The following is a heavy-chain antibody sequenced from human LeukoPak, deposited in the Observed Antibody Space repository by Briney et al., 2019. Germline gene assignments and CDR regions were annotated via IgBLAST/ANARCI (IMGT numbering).Heavy chain of an antibody. CDR2: ISGSGGST. Sequence: GGSLRLSCAASGFTFSSYAMSWVRQAPGKGLEWVSAISGSGGSTYYADSVKGRFTISRDNSKNTLYLQMNSLRAEDTAVYYCAKDPAANAYGGTTPPGWFDPWGQGTLVTVSS. V-gene: IGHV3-23*01. CDR3: AKDPAANAYGGTTPPGWFDP. D-gene: IGHD4-23*01. J-gene: IGHJ5*02. CDR1: GFTFSSYA.